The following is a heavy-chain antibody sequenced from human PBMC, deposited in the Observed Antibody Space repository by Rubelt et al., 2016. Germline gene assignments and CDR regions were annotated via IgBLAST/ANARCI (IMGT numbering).Heavy chain of an antibody. J-gene: IGHJ4*02. CDR3: AKVGGGRVGAFDY. CDR2: ISGSGGST. D-gene: IGHD1-26*01. CDR1: GFTFSSYA. V-gene: IGHV3-23*04. Sequence: EVQLVESGGGLVQPGGSLRLSCAASGFTFSSYAMSWVRQAPGKGLEWVSEISGSGGSTYDADSGKGRVTSSDDNSKTRLYWQRNSLRAEDTAVYYCAKVGGGRVGAFDYWGQGTLVTVSS.